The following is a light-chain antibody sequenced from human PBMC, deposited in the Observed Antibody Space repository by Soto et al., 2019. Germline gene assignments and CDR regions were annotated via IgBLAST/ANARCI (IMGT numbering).Light chain of an antibody. CDR2: DAA. CDR3: QQRSNWPPWT. V-gene: IGKV3-11*01. Sequence: EIVLTQSPATLSLSPGERATLSFRASQSVSTYLAWYQQKPGQAPRLLIYDAANRATGIPARFSGSGSETDFTLTISSLEPEDFAVYYCQQRSNWPPWTFGQGTKVDIK. J-gene: IGKJ1*01. CDR1: QSVSTY.